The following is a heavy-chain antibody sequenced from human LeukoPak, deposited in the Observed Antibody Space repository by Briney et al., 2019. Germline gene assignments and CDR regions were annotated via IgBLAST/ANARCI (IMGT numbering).Heavy chain of an antibody. D-gene: IGHD1-1*01. V-gene: IGHV4-4*09. J-gene: IGHJ6*03. CDR2: VYTNEST. CDR3: ANYIRNVHYFMDV. CDR1: ASSLDSTY. Sequence: SQTLSLTCSVAASSLDSTYWRWVRQPPKDGLEWIGCVYTNESTNINPSLCSRIAMSIDNSNTQSSLKVYSVTAADTTVYYCANYIRNVHYFMDVWGKGTTVIVSS.